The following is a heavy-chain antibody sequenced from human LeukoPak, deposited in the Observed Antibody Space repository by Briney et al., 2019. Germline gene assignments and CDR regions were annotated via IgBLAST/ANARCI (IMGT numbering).Heavy chain of an antibody. Sequence: GGSLRLSCAASGFTFSSYWMSWVRQAPGKGLEWVANIKQDGSEKYYVGSVKGRFTISRDNAKNSLYLQMNSLRAEDTAVYYCARRNYDFWSGYSGDDAFDIWGQGTMVTVSS. CDR1: GFTFSSYW. J-gene: IGHJ3*02. V-gene: IGHV3-7*01. D-gene: IGHD3-3*01. CDR3: ARRNYDFWSGYSGDDAFDI. CDR2: IKQDGSEK.